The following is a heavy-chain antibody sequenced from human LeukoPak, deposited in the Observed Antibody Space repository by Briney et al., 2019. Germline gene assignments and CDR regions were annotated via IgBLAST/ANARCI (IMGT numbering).Heavy chain of an antibody. J-gene: IGHJ3*02. CDR1: GGSFSGYY. CDR2: INHSGST. D-gene: IGHD5-18*01. CDR3: ARVAHSWIQLWLQNGAFDI. Sequence: SETLSLTCAVYGGSFSGYYWSWIRQPPGKGLEWIGEINHSGSTNYNPSLKSRVTISVDTSKNQFSLKLSSVTAADTAVYYCARVAHSWIQLWLQNGAFDIWGQGTMVTVSS. V-gene: IGHV4-34*01.